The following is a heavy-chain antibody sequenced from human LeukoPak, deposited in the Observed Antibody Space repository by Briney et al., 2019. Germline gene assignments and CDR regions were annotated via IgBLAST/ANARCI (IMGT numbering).Heavy chain of an antibody. D-gene: IGHD2-2*01. CDR2: IWYGESTK. CDR1: GFTFSNYG. Sequence: PGRSLRLSCAASGFTFSNYGMNWVRQAPGKGLEWVAVIWYGESTKYYADSVKSRFTISRDNSKNTLYLQMNSLRAEDTAVYYCARGATYCTSASCPDAFDIWGQGTMVTVSS. J-gene: IGHJ3*02. V-gene: IGHV3-33*08. CDR3: ARGATYCTSASCPDAFDI.